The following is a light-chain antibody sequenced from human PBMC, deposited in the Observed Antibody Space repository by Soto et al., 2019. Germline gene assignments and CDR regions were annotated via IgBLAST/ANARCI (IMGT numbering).Light chain of an antibody. CDR2: DVS. J-gene: IGLJ2*01. CDR1: SSDVGGYNY. Sequence: QSVLTQPRSVSGSPGQSVTISCTGASSDVGGYNYVSWYQQHPGKAPKLMIYDVSKRPSGVPDRFSGSKSGNTASLTISGLQTEDEADYYCAAWDDRLSGLVFGGGTKLTVL. V-gene: IGLV2-11*01. CDR3: AAWDDRLSGLV.